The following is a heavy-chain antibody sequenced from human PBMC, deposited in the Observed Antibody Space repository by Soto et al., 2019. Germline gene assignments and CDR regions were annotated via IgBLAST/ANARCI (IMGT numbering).Heavy chain of an antibody. CDR1: GFAFNQFG. CDR3: AKGGQVGGILRDD. J-gene: IGHJ4*02. V-gene: IGHV3-30*18. D-gene: IGHD3-16*01. CDR2: ISYDGSYQ. Sequence: QVQLVESGGXXVQPGTSLRLSCEASGFAFNQFGMHWVRQAPGKGLEWVAFISYDGSYQYYADSVQGRLTITRDNTMKTLKMQFNSIKGDATAVYYGAKGGQVGGILRDDWGQGTLVTVSS.